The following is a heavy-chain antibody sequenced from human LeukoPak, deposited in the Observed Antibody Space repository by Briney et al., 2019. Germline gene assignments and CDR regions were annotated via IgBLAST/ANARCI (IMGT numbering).Heavy chain of an antibody. D-gene: IGHD3-10*01. CDR3: ARYYLEGRSFDY. CDR1: GYSYSGYY. CDR2: INPNRGGT. Sequence: ASVKVSCKASGYSYSGYYMHWVRQAPGQGLEWVGWINPNRGGTNYAQKFQGRVTMTRDTSIRTAYMELSRLRSDDTAVYYCARYYLEGRSFDYWGQGTLVTVSS. V-gene: IGHV1-2*02. J-gene: IGHJ4*02.